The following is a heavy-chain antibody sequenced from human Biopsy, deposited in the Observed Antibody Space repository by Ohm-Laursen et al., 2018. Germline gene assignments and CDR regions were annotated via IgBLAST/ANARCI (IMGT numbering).Heavy chain of an antibody. Sequence: GASVKVSCKTSGYNFISYSINWVRQAPGQGLEWMGWFRPLNGDTKYGQKFQDRVTMTTDTSTSTVYMELTSLRSDDTAVYYCARGEVTFGELIVSLDSWGQGTLVTVSS. V-gene: IGHV1-18*01. CDR2: FRPLNGDT. CDR1: GYNFISYS. J-gene: IGHJ4*02. D-gene: IGHD3-16*02. CDR3: ARGEVTFGELIVSLDS.